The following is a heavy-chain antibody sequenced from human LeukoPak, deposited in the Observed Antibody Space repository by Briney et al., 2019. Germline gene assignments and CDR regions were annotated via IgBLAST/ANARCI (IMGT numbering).Heavy chain of an antibody. CDR1: GGSISSYY. J-gene: IGHJ4*02. Sequence: SETLSLTCTVSGGSISSYYWSRIRQPPGKGLEWIGYIYYSGSTNYNPSLKSRVTISVDTSKNQFSLKLSSVTAADTAVYYCALLAVGATLRVDYWGQGTLVTVSS. V-gene: IGHV4-59*01. CDR2: IYYSGST. CDR3: ALLAVGATLRVDY. D-gene: IGHD1-26*01.